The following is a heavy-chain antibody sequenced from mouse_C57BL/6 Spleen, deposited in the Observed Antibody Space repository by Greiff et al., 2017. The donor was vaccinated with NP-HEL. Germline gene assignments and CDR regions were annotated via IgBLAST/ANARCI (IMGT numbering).Heavy chain of an antibody. CDR2: IRNKANGYTT. CDR3: ARYPLSGYDGYYVGAMDY. V-gene: IGHV7-3*01. D-gene: IGHD2-3*01. Sequence: EVMLVESGGGLVQPGGSLSLSCAASGFTFTDYYMSWVRQPPGKALEWLGFIRNKANGYTTEYSASVKGRFTISRDNSQSILYLQMNALRAEDSATYYCARYPLSGYDGYYVGAMDYWGQGTSVTVSS. CDR1: GFTFTDYY. J-gene: IGHJ4*01.